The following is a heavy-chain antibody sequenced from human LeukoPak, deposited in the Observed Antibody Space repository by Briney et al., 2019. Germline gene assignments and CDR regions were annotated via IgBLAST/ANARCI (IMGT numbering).Heavy chain of an antibody. D-gene: IGHD3-16*01. CDR3: ARPLGSQGSYPLYNY. CDR2: INPNSGGT. J-gene: IGHJ4*02. Sequence: ASVKVSCKASDYTFTNYFISWVRQAPGQGLEWMGWINPNSGGTNYAQKFQGRVTMTRDTSISTAYMELSRLRSDDTAVYYCARPLGSQGSYPLYNYWGQGTLVTVSS. CDR1: DYTFTNYF. V-gene: IGHV1-2*02.